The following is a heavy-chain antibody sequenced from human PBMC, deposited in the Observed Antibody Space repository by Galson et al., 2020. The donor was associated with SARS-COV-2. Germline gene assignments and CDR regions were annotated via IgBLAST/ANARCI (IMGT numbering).Heavy chain of an antibody. D-gene: IGHD1-26*01. CDR3: ARVGGSYFDD. Sequence: TGGSLRLSCAASGFTFSTYAMHWVRQAPGKGLEYVSAISSNGGSTYYANSVKGRFTISRDNSKNTLYLQMGSLRAEDMAVYYCARVGGSYFDDWGQGSLVTVSS. CDR2: ISSNGGST. V-gene: IGHV3-64*01. CDR1: GFTFSTYA. J-gene: IGHJ4*02.